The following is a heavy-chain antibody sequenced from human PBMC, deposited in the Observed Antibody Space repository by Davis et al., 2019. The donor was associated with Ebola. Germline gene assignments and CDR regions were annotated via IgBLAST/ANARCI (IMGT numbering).Heavy chain of an antibody. J-gene: IGHJ3*02. CDR2: INPNHGRT. CDR3: TTPGGQDSGYDVFDI. V-gene: IGHV1-46*03. Sequence: AASVKVSCKASGYTFPNYYLHWVRQAPAQGLEWMGMINPNHGRTIYAQKFQGRVTVTRDTSTTTVYMDLSSLRSEDTALYYCTTPGGQDSGYDVFDIWGQGTMVTVSS. D-gene: IGHD5-12*01. CDR1: GYTFPNYY.